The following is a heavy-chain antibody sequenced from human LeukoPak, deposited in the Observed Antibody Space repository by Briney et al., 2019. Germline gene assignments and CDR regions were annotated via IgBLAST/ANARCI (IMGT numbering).Heavy chain of an antibody. CDR1: GFTFSSYS. CDR3: ARLTYSSSWYVGRKSNWFDP. Sequence: GSLRLSCAASGFTFSSYSMNRVRQAPGKGLEWIGEIIHSGSTNYNPSLKSRVTISVDTSKNQFSLKLSSVTAADTAVYYCARLTYSSSWYVGRKSNWFDPWGQGTLVTVSS. V-gene: IGHV4-34*12. J-gene: IGHJ5*02. D-gene: IGHD6-13*01. CDR2: IIHSGST.